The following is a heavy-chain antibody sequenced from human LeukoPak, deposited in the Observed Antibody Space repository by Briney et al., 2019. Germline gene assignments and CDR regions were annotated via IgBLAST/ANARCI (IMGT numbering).Heavy chain of an antibody. Sequence: SETLSLTCSVSGGSVSSNSYYWSWIRQPPGKGLEWIGFIHYSGSTNHNPPLKSRVAISVDTSKNQFSLNLSSVTAADTAVYYCARGPSYYDFWSGYYHRWFDPWGQGTLVTVSS. CDR2: IHYSGST. D-gene: IGHD3-3*01. CDR1: GGSVSSNSYY. CDR3: ARGPSYYDFWSGYYHRWFDP. J-gene: IGHJ5*02. V-gene: IGHV4-61*01.